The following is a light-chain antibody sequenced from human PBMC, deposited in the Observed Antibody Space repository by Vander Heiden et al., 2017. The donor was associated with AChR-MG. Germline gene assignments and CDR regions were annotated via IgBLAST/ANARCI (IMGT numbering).Light chain of an antibody. Sequence: QSALTQPASVSGSPGQSITISCTGTSSDVGTYNYVSLYQQHPGKAPKLMIYDVSNRPSGVSNRFSGSKSGNTASLTISGLQAEDVADYFCSSYTPTSTLVFGGGTKLTVL. V-gene: IGLV2-14*03. CDR3: SSYTPTSTLV. CDR2: DVS. CDR1: SSDVGTYNY. J-gene: IGLJ3*02.